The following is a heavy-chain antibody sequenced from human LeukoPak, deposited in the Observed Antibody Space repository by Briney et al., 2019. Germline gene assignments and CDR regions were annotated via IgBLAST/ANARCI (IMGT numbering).Heavy chain of an antibody. CDR2: ISSSSSYI. Sequence: GGSLRLSCAASGFTFSSYSMNWVRQAPGKGLEWVSSISSSSSYIYYADSVKGRFTISRDNAKNSLYLQMNSLRAEDTAVYYCARELIAAAGSPFDYWGQGTLVTVST. J-gene: IGHJ4*02. D-gene: IGHD6-13*01. CDR1: GFTFSSYS. CDR3: ARELIAAAGSPFDY. V-gene: IGHV3-21*01.